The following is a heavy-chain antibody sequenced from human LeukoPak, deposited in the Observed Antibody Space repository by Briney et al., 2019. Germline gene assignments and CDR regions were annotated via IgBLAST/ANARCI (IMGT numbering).Heavy chain of an antibody. Sequence: AGGSLRLSCAASGFTFSSYAMSWVRQAPGKGLEWVSAISGSGGSTYYADSVKGRFTISRDNSKNTLYLQMNSLRAEDTAVYYCAKHRFFEWFFWFDPWGQGTLVTVSS. CDR1: GFTFSSYA. CDR2: ISGSGGST. CDR3: AKHRFFEWFFWFDP. D-gene: IGHD3-3*01. V-gene: IGHV3-23*01. J-gene: IGHJ5*02.